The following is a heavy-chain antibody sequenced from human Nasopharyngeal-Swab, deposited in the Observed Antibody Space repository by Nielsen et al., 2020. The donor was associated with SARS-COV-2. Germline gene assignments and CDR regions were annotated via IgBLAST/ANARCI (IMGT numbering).Heavy chain of an antibody. CDR1: GYTFAHDW. D-gene: IGHD3-3*01. J-gene: IGHJ1*01. CDR2: IFPDDSQT. Sequence: ESLKISCQTSGYTFAHDWIGWVLQMPGKCLEWLGIIFPDDSQTRYSPSFKGQVTISVDKSTSTAYLQWSSLKASDTAIYYCAKYYDQDGYSPWGQGTLVTVSS. CDR3: AKYYDQDGYSP. V-gene: IGHV5-51*01.